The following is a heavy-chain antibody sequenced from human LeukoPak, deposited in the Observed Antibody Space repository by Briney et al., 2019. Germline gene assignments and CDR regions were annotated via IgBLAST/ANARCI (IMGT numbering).Heavy chain of an antibody. D-gene: IGHD2-2*01. V-gene: IGHV1-69-2*01. Sequence: ASVKVSCKVSGYTFTDYYMHWVQQAPGKGLEWMGLVDPEDGETIYAEKFQGRVTITADTSTDAAYMELSSLRSEDTAVYYCATWCSSTSCPYYFDYWGQGTLVTVSS. J-gene: IGHJ4*02. CDR3: ATWCSSTSCPYYFDY. CDR1: GYTFTDYY. CDR2: VDPEDGET.